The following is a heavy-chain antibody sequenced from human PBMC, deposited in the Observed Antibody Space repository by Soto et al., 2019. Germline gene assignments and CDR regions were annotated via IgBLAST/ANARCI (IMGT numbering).Heavy chain of an antibody. V-gene: IGHV4-30-4*01. CDR3: ASADNHYYDSSGYYYVLDY. D-gene: IGHD3-22*01. CDR2: IYYSGST. CDR1: GGSISSGDYY. Sequence: QVQLQESGPGLVKPSQTLSLTCTVSGGSISSGDYYWSWIRQPPGKGLECIGYIYYSGSTYYNPSLKSRVTISVDTSKNQFSLKLSSVTAADTAVYYCASADNHYYDSSGYYYVLDYWGQGTLVTVSS. J-gene: IGHJ4*02.